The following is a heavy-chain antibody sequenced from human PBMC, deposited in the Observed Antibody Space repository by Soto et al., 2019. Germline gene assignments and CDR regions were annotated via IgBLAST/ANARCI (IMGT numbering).Heavy chain of an antibody. CDR2: IYHSGST. Sequence: QLQLQESGSGLVKPSQTLSLTCAVSGGSISSGGYSWSWLRQPPGKGLEWIGYIYHSGSTYYNPSLKSRVTISVDRSKNQFSLKLSSVTAADTAVYYCAREDCSSTSCYTAYWGQGTLVTVSS. CDR1: GGSISSGGYS. D-gene: IGHD2-2*02. J-gene: IGHJ4*02. CDR3: AREDCSSTSCYTAY. V-gene: IGHV4-30-2*01.